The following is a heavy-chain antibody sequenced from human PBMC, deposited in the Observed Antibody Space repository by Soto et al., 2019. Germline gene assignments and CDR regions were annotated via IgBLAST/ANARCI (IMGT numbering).Heavy chain of an antibody. D-gene: IGHD1-7*01. CDR3: TRDRGTITGTLWF. CDR2: LSSDGNEK. CDR1: GFTFSRNS. Sequence: QVDLLESGGGVVQPGRSLRLSCAASGFTFSRNSLHWVRQAPGKGLEWVAVLSSDGNEKHYADSVKGRFTISRDNSKNTLYLQMNSLSPEDTAVYYCTRDRGTITGTLWFWGQGTLVTVSS. J-gene: IGHJ4*02. V-gene: IGHV3-30*14.